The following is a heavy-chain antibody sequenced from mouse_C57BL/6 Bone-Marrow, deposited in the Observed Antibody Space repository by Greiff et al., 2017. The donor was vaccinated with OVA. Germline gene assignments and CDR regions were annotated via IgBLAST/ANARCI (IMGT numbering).Heavy chain of an antibody. V-gene: IGHV1-85*01. CDR2: IYPRDGST. J-gene: IGHJ4*01. CDR1: GYTFTSYD. CDR3: ARYYSNYSYAMDY. Sequence: VQLQQSGPELVKPGASVKLSCKASGYTFTSYDINWVKQRPGQGLEWIGWIYPRDGSTKDNEKFKGKATLTVDTSSSTAYMELHSLTSEDSAVYFCARYYSNYSYAMDYWGQGTSVTVSS. D-gene: IGHD2-5*01.